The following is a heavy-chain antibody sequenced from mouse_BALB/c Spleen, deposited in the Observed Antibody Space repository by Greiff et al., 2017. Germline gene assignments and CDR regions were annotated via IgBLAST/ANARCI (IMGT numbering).Heavy chain of an antibody. CDR3: AGMDY. Sequence: QVHVKQSGAELARPGASVKLSCKASGYTFTSYWMQWVKQRPGQGLEWIGSIYPGDGDTRYTQKFKGKATLTADKSSSTAYMQLSSLASEDSAVYYCAGMDYWGQGTSVTVSS. V-gene: IGHV1-87*01. CDR2: IYPGDGDT. J-gene: IGHJ4*01. CDR1: GYTFTSYW.